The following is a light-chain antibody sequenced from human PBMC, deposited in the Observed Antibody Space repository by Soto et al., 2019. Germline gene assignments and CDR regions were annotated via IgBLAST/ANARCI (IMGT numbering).Light chain of an antibody. CDR2: SAS. Sequence: EIVMTQSPATLSVSPGEGATLSCRASQGVSSNLAWFQQKPGQAPRLLISSASIRATGIPARFSGSGSGTEFTLTISSLQSEDFAVYFCQQYDNWPFTFGQGTKVEIK. J-gene: IGKJ2*01. CDR1: QGVSSN. CDR3: QQYDNWPFT. V-gene: IGKV3D-15*01.